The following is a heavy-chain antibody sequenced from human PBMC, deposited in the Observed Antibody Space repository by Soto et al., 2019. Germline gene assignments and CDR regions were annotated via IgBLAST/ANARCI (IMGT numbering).Heavy chain of an antibody. J-gene: IGHJ4*02. D-gene: IGHD1-26*01. Sequence: QVQLVESGGGVVQPGRSLRLSCAASGFTFSSYGMHWVRQAPGKGLEWVGVISYDGSNKYYADSVKGRFTISRDNSNKTLYLQMNSLRAEDTAVYYCAKLRSWRQVGETRIAYWGQGTLVTVSS. CDR3: AKLRSWRQVGETRIAY. CDR2: ISYDGSNK. CDR1: GFTFSSYG. V-gene: IGHV3-30*18.